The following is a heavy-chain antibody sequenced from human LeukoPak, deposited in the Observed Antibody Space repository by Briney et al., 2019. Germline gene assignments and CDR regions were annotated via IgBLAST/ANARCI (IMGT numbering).Heavy chain of an antibody. CDR2: INHSGST. CDR3: ASSTDIMGSGSYSVH. J-gene: IGHJ4*02. CDR1: GGSFSGYY. Sequence: PSETLSLTCAVYGGSFSGYYWSWIRQPPGKGLEWIGEINHSGSTNYNPSLKSRVTISVDTSENQFSLKLSSVTAADTAVYYCASSTDIMGSGSYSVHWGQGTLVTVSS. V-gene: IGHV4-34*01. D-gene: IGHD3-10*01.